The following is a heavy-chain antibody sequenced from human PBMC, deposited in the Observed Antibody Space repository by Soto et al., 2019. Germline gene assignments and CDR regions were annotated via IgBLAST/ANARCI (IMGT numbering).Heavy chain of an antibody. D-gene: IGHD1-1*01. CDR2: ISYDGSNK. CDR3: AKEGLENGMDV. CDR1: GFTFSSYG. V-gene: IGHV3-30*18. Sequence: GGSLRLSCAASGFTFSSYGMHWVRQAPGKGLEWVAVISYDGSNKYYADSVKGRFTISRDNSKNTLYLQMNSLRAEDTAVYYWAKEGLENGMDVWGQGTTVTVS. J-gene: IGHJ6*02.